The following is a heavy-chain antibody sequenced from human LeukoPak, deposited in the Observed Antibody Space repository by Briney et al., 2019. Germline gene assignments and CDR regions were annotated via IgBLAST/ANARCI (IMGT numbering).Heavy chain of an antibody. J-gene: IGHJ4*02. CDR2: INPNSGGT. Sequence: RASVKVSCKASGYTFTGYYMHWMRQAPGQGLEWMGWINPNSGGTNYAQKFQGRVTMTRDTSISTAYMELSRLRSDDTAVYYCARDLRRGVQLWLLWGQGTLVTVSS. CDR3: ARDLRRGVQLWLL. D-gene: IGHD5-18*01. V-gene: IGHV1-2*02. CDR1: GYTFTGYY.